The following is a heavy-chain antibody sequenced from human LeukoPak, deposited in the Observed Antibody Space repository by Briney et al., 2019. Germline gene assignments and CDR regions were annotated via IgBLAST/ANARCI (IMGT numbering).Heavy chain of an antibody. CDR1: GFTFSNYA. J-gene: IGHJ4*02. CDR3: ARLKNSYDILTGYGY. Sequence: GGSLRLSCEASGFTFSNYAMSWVRQAPGKGLEWVSYISSSSSTIYYADSVKGRFTISRDNAKNSLYLQMNSLRAEDTAVYYCARLKNSYDILTGYGYWGQGTLVTVSS. D-gene: IGHD3-9*01. CDR2: ISSSSSTI. V-gene: IGHV3-48*01.